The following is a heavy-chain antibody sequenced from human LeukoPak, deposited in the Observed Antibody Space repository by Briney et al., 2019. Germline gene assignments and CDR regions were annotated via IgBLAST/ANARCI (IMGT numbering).Heavy chain of an antibody. CDR1: GFTFSRYS. CDR2: ISPDGRYI. CDR3: TTPAAGPRAEYSQY. V-gene: IGHV3-21*01. Sequence: GGSLRLSCAASGFTFSRYSMNWVRQAPGKGLEWVSSISPDGRYIYYADSLKGRFTVSRDNAKNSLYLQMNSLAVGDTAVYYCTTPAAGPRAEYSQYWGQGTLVTVSP. J-gene: IGHJ1*01. D-gene: IGHD6-13*01.